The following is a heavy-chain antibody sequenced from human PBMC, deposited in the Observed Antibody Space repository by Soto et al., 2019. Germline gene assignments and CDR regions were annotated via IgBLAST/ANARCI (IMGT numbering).Heavy chain of an antibody. J-gene: IGHJ6*02. Sequence: QITLKESGPTLVKPTQTLTLTCTFSGFSLSTTGVGVGWIRQPPGKALEWLALIYWDDDKRYNPSLNSRLTITKDTSKNQVVLAMTNVDPVDTATYYCVQSRCGGDCLQSYSSHSYYGLDVWGQGTTATVSS. V-gene: IGHV2-5*02. CDR3: VQSRCGGDCLQSYSSHSYYGLDV. CDR2: IYWDDDK. D-gene: IGHD2-21*02. CDR1: GFSLSTTGVG.